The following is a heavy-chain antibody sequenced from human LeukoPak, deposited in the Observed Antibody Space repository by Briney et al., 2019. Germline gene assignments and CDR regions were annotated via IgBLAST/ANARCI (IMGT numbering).Heavy chain of an antibody. J-gene: IGHJ4*02. CDR2: VYYGGST. V-gene: IGHV4-39*02. CDR1: GGSITSPTYY. CDR3: ARSDAAGGAFDY. D-gene: IGHD2-21*01. Sequence: PSETLSLTCSVSGGSITSPTYYWIWIRQPPGKGLEWIGTVYYGGSTYYSPSLKSRVTISVDTSKNHFSLGLNSVTAADTAVYYCARSDAAGGAFDYWGQGTLVTVSS.